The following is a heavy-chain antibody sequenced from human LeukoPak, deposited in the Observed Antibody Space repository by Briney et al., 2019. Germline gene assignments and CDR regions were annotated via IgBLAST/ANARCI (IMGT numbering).Heavy chain of an antibody. CDR2: INPNSGGT. CDR3: ARDGPIYDFWSGYPFSFVGMDV. V-gene: IGHV1-2*02. CDR1: GYTFTSYG. J-gene: IGHJ6*02. Sequence: EASVKVSCKASGYTFTSYGISWVRQAPGQGLEWMGWINPNSGGTNYAQKFQGRVTMTRDTSISTAYMELSRLRSDDTAVYYCARDGPIYDFWSGYPFSFVGMDVWGQGTTVTVSS. D-gene: IGHD3-3*01.